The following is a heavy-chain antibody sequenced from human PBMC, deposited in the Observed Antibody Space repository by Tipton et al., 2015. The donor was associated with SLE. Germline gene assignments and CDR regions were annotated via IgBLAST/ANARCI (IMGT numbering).Heavy chain of an antibody. CDR2: AYYNGAT. CDR3: ARGDYDFWSGFPTNWFDP. V-gene: IGHV4-61*01. D-gene: IGHD3-3*01. CDR1: GGSISSGSYF. J-gene: IGHJ5*02. Sequence: TLSLTCTVSGGSISSGSYFWSWIRQPPGKGLEWIGHAYYNGATNYKPSLRSRVTISVDRSKNQFSLKMTSVTAADTAVYFCARGDYDFWSGFPTNWFDPWGQGTLVTVSS.